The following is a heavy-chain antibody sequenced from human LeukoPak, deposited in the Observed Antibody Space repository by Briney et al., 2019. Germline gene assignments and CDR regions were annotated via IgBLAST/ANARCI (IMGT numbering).Heavy chain of an antibody. CDR1: GYTFTSYG. V-gene: IGHV1-18*01. J-gene: IGHJ6*03. D-gene: IGHD6-6*01. CDR2: ISAYNGNT. CDR3: ARVKVYSSSPEGYYYYMDV. Sequence: ASVKVSCKASGYTFTSYGISWVRQAPGQGLEWMGWISAYNGNTNYAQKLQGRVTMTTDTSTSTAYMELRSLRSDDTAVYYCARVKVYSSSPEGYYYYMDVWSKGTTVTVSS.